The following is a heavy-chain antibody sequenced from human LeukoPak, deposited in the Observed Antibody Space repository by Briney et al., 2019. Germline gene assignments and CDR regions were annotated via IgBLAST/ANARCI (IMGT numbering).Heavy chain of an antibody. D-gene: IGHD1-26*01. CDR3: ARGYVSKGAWFDP. CDR2: ISAGADTI. J-gene: IGHJ5*02. CDR1: GFTFSNYW. V-gene: IGHV3-23*01. Sequence: GGSLRLSCAASGFTFSNYWIHWVRQAPGKGLEWVSAISAGADTIYYADSVKGRFTISRDNAKNTLYLQMNSLRAEDTAIYYCARGYVSKGAWFDPWGQGTLVTVSS.